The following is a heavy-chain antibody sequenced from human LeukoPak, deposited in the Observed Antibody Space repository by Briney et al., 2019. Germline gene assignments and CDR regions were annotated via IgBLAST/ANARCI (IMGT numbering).Heavy chain of an antibody. J-gene: IGHJ3*02. CDR3: AGFFYDNSGDAFDI. CDR2: IIPILGIA. V-gene: IGHV1-69*04. Sequence: SVTVSFKASGGTFSSYAISWVRQAPGQGLEWMGRIIPILGIANYAQKFQGRVTITSDESTRTVYMELSSLRPEDSAVYYCAGFFYDNSGDAFDIWGQGTMVTVSS. CDR1: GGTFSSYA. D-gene: IGHD3-22*01.